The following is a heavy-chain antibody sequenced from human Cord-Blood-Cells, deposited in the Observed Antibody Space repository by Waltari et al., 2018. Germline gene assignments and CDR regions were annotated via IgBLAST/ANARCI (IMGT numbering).Heavy chain of an antibody. CDR2: ISAYNGNT. J-gene: IGHJ6*03. V-gene: IGHV1-18*04. Sequence: QVQLVQSGAEVKKPGASVKVSCKASGYTFTSYGISWVRQAPGQGLEWMGWISAYNGNTNYAQKLQGRVTMTTDASTSTAYMELRSLRSDDTAVYYCARDPYYDFGSGYFPKYYYYMDVWGKGTTVTVSS. CDR1: GYTFTSYG. D-gene: IGHD3-3*01. CDR3: ARDPYYDFGSGYFPKYYYYMDV.